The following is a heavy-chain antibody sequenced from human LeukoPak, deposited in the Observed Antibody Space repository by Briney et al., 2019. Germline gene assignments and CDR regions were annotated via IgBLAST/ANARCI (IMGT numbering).Heavy chain of an antibody. D-gene: IGHD2-15*01. CDR2: IWYDGSNK. V-gene: IGHV3-33*08. CDR1: GFTFSSYA. Sequence: GGSLRLSCAASGFTFSSYAMHWVRQAPGKGLEWVAVIWYDGSNKYYPDSVKGRFTISRDNAKNSLFLQMNSLRVEDTAVYYCARDNGWSADFWGQGTLVTVSS. CDR3: ARDNGWSADF. J-gene: IGHJ4*02.